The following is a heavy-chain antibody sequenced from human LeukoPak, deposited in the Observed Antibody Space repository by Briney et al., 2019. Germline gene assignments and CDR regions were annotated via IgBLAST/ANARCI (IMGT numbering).Heavy chain of an antibody. V-gene: IGHV3-15*05. CDR2: IKSKTDGGTI. Sequence: GGSLRLSCAASGFSFTNAWMRWVRQAPGKGLEWVGRIKSKTDGGTIDYAAPVKGRFTISRDDSKNTLCLKMNSLKIEDTAVYYCTTVTLRPVGLWGQGTLVTVSS. CDR3: TTVTLRPVGL. D-gene: IGHD3-10*01. CDR1: GFSFTNAW. J-gene: IGHJ4*02.